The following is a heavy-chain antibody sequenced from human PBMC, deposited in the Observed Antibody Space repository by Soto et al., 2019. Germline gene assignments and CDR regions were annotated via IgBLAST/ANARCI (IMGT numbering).Heavy chain of an antibody. Sequence: EVRLAESGGGLVRPGGSLRLSCATSGFTFPNAWMSWVRQAPGKGLEWVGRIKSEVDGGTTDFAAPVKGRFNISRDDVRDTLYLEMNSLKIEDTAVYYCISAPGRNLIFWGQGALVTVSS. CDR1: GFTFPNAW. J-gene: IGHJ4*02. CDR2: IKSEVDGGTT. CDR3: ISAPGRNLIF. D-gene: IGHD2-8*02. V-gene: IGHV3-15*01.